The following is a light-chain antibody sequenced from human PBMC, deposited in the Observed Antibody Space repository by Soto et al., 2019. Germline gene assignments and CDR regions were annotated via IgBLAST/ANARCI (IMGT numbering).Light chain of an antibody. J-gene: IGLJ2*01. CDR1: ISSIGSTY. CDR3: AAWDDHLSVV. V-gene: IGLV1-47*02. CDR2: SNN. Sequence: QLVLTQPPSASGTPGQRVTISCSGSISSIGSTYVYWYQQLPGRAPKLLIYSNNQRPSGVPNRFSGSKSGTSASLAIRGLRSEDEADYYCAAWDDHLSVVFGGGTTLTVL.